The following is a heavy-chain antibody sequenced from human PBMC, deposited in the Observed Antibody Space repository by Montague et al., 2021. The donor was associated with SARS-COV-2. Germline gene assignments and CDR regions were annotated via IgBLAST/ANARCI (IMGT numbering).Heavy chain of an antibody. CDR2: INHSGST. D-gene: IGHD6-19*01. V-gene: IGHV4-34*01. J-gene: IGHJ4*02. CDR1: GGSFSGYY. Sequence: SETLSLTCAVDGGSFSGYYWSWICQPPGKGLEWIGEINHSGSTNYNPSLKGGVTISVDTSKNQFSLKLSSVTAADTAVYYCARGSRQWLVRPPHSYYFDYWGQGTLVTVSS. CDR3: ARGSRQWLVRPPHSYYFDY.